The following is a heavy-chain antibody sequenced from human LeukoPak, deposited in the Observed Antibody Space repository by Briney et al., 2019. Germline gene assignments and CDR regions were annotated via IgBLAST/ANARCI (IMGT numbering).Heavy chain of an antibody. CDR2: IYSGGST. D-gene: IGHD3-22*01. V-gene: IGHV3-53*01. Sequence: PGGSLRLSCAASGFTVSSNYMSWVRQAPGKGLEWVSVIYSGGSTYYADSVKGRFTISRDNSKNTLYLQTNSLRAEDTAVYYCASKTQADSSGYYYNYYYMDVWGKGTTVTVSS. J-gene: IGHJ6*03. CDR3: ASKTQADSSGYYYNYYYMDV. CDR1: GFTVSSNY.